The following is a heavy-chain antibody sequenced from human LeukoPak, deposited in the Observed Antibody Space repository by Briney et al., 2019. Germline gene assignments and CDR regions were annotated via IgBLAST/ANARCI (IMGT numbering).Heavy chain of an antibody. Sequence: SETLSLTCTVSGGSIGRSSYYWGWIRQPPGKGLEWIGSIYYSGSTDYNPSLKSRVTISVDTPKNQFSLKLSSVTVADTAVYYCARVAAKTVDYWGQGTLVTVSS. CDR3: ARVAAKTVDY. CDR2: IYYSGST. D-gene: IGHD2-15*01. V-gene: IGHV4-39*07. CDR1: GGSIGRSSYY. J-gene: IGHJ4*02.